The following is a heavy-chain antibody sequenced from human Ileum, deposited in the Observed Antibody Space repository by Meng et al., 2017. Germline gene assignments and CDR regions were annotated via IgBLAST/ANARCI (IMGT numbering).Heavy chain of an antibody. J-gene: IGHJ4*02. CDR1: GGSVSSTNW. V-gene: IGHV4-4*02. Sequence: QVQLQESGPGLVMPSGTLSLTCAVSGGSVSSTNWWSWVRQPPGKGLEWVGEIHHSGTTNYSPSLKSRLTISVDKSKNQFSLKLQSVTAADTAVYFCAGGVVSGSHYNTYWGQGILVTVSS. CDR3: AGGVVSGSHYNTY. CDR2: IHHSGTT. D-gene: IGHD3-10*01.